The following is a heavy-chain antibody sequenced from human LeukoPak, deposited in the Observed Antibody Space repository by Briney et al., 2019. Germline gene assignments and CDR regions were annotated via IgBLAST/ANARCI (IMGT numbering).Heavy chain of an antibody. V-gene: IGHV1-18*01. CDR3: ARDTKTGIAAAGSFDY. CDR2: ISAYNGNT. Sequence: ASVKVSCKASGYTFTSYGISWVRQAPGQGLEWMGWISAYNGNTNYAQKLQGRVTMTTDTSTSTAYMELRSLRSDDTAVYYCARDTKTGIAAAGSFDYWGQGTLVTASS. J-gene: IGHJ4*02. CDR1: GYTFTSYG. D-gene: IGHD6-13*01.